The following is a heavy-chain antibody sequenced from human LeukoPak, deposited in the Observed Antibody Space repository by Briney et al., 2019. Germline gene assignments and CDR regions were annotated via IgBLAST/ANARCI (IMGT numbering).Heavy chain of an antibody. CDR1: GYSFTSYW. CDR2: IYPGDSDT. D-gene: IGHD2-2*01. Sequence: GESLKISRKGSGYSFTSYWIGRVRQIPGKGPELIGIIYPGDSDTRYSPSFQGQVTISADKSISTAYLQWRSLEGSRPAMYYGGRPLLGLSSLDPWCQGTLVTVSS. V-gene: IGHV5-51*01. CDR3: GRPLLGLSSLDP. J-gene: IGHJ5*02.